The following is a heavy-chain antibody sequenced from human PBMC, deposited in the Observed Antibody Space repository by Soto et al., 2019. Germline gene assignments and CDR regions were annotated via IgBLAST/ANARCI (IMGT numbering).Heavy chain of an antibody. CDR3: ARDLSGRGWFDP. Sequence: EVQLVESGGGLVKPGGSLRLSCAASGFTFSSYSMNWVRQAPGKGLEWVSSISSSSSYIYYADSVKGRFTISRDNAKNSLYLQMNSLRAEDTAVYYCARDLSGRGWFDPWGPGTLVTVSS. V-gene: IGHV3-21*01. D-gene: IGHD6-25*01. CDR1: GFTFSSYS. J-gene: IGHJ5*02. CDR2: ISSSSSYI.